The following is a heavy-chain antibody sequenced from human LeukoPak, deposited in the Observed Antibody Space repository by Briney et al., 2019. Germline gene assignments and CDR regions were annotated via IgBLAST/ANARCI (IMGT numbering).Heavy chain of an antibody. CDR1: GGSFSGYY. V-gene: IGHV4-34*01. CDR2: INHSGST. Sequence: PSETLSLTCAVYGGSFSGYYWTWIRQPPGKGLEWIGEINHSGSTNYNASLKSRVTISVDTSKNHFSLKLSPVTAADTAVYYCARGSPRYGRERKWFDPWGQGTQVTVSS. D-gene: IGHD1-1*01. J-gene: IGHJ5*02. CDR3: ARGSPRYGRERKWFDP.